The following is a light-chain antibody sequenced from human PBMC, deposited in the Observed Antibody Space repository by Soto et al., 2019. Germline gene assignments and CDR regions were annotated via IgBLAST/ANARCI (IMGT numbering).Light chain of an antibody. CDR2: WAS. CDR3: QQYFTSSWT. Sequence: DIVMTQSPDSLAVSLGERATFNCKSSQSILDRSKNKYYLAWYQQKSGQPPKLLIYWASLRESGVPDRFTGSGSGTDFTLTISSLQAEDVAVYYCQQYFTSSWTFGQGTKVEI. J-gene: IGKJ1*01. CDR1: QSILDRSKNKYY. V-gene: IGKV4-1*01.